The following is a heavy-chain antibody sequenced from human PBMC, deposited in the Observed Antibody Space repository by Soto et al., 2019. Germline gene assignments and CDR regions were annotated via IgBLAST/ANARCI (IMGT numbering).Heavy chain of an antibody. J-gene: IGHJ4*02. Sequence: QVQLVQSGAEVKKPGASVKVSCKASGYTFTSYAMHWVRQAPGQRLEWMGWINAGNGNTKYSQKFQGRVTITRDTSASTAYMELSSLRSEDTAVYYCAGDSRLDYYGSGSYYRDWGQGTLVTVSS. CDR1: GYTFTSYA. D-gene: IGHD3-10*01. CDR2: INAGNGNT. CDR3: AGDSRLDYYGSGSYYRD. V-gene: IGHV1-3*01.